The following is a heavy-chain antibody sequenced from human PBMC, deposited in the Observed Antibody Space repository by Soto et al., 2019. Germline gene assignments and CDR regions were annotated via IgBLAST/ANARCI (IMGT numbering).Heavy chain of an antibody. Sequence: QIQLVQSGAEVKKPGASVRVSCKASGYVFSNYGISWIRQAPGLGLEWMGWISPYNGNTDYAQSLQGRVTMTTDTSTNTAYMELRSLTSDDTAVYYCATSYDSGFDPWGQGTLVTVSS. D-gene: IGHD5-12*01. CDR3: ATSYDSGFDP. V-gene: IGHV1-18*04. CDR2: ISPYNGNT. CDR1: GYVFSNYG. J-gene: IGHJ5*02.